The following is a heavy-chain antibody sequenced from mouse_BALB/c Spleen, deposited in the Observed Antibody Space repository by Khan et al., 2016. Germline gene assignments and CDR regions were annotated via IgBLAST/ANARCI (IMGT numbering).Heavy chain of an antibody. V-gene: IGHV10S3*01. CDR1: GFTFNTNA. J-gene: IGHJ3*01. CDR3: VRDTPFAY. Sequence: EVQLVETGGGLVQPRGSLTLSCAASGFTFNTNATNWFRQALAQGMEWVSRIRSKSTNYATYYPDSVKDRFTISRDDSQSMLYLQMNNMITGETAMYYCVRDTPFAYWGQGTLVTVST. CDR2: IRSKSTNYAT.